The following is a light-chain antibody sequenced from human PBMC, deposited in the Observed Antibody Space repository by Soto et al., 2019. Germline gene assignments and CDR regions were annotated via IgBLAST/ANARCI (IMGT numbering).Light chain of an antibody. V-gene: IGKV3-20*01. CDR2: GAS. CDR1: QSVNSNH. Sequence: DIVLTHSPGTLSLSPGERATLSCRASQSVNSNHLAWYRQRPGQAPRLLIYGASIRATGIPDRFSGSGSGTDFTLTISRLEPEDFAVFYCQQYGTSLVTFGQGTRLEIK. CDR3: QQYGTSLVT. J-gene: IGKJ5*01.